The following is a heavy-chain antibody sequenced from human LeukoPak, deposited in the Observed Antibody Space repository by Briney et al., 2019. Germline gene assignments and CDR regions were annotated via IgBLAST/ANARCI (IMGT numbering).Heavy chain of an antibody. D-gene: IGHD3-22*01. CDR3: ARDPGYYYDSSGYPPFDY. Sequence: ASVKVSCKTSGYTFSNYGIGWVRQAPGQGLEWMGWISGYNGDTNYAQNVQGRVTMTIDTSTTTAYMELRSLRSDDTAVYYCARDPGYYYDSSGYPPFDYWGQGTLVTVSS. J-gene: IGHJ4*02. V-gene: IGHV1-18*01. CDR2: ISGYNGDT. CDR1: GYTFSNYG.